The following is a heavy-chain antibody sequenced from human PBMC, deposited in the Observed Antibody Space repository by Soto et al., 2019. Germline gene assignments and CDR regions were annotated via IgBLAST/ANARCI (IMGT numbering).Heavy chain of an antibody. CDR2: IYYSGST. CDR1: GGSISSGGYY. J-gene: IGHJ5*02. CDR3: ASCWSGYASSSTLEHNWFDP. Sequence: SETLSLTCTVSGGSISSGGYYWSWIRQHPGKGLEWIGYIYYSGSTYYNPSLKSRVTISVDTSKNQFSLKLSSVTAADTAVYYCASCWSGYASSSTLEHNWFDPWGPGTLVTVSS. D-gene: IGHD5-12*01. V-gene: IGHV4-31*03.